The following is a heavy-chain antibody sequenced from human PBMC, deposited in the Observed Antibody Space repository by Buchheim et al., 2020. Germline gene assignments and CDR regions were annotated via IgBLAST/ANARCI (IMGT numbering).Heavy chain of an antibody. CDR3: ARERVVASAEYFDN. J-gene: IGHJ4*02. CDR2: IKEDRRRK. V-gene: IGHV3-7*01. CDR1: GFTFNNFW. Sequence: EVQLVESGGGLVQPGGSLRLSCAASGFTFNNFWMSWVRQAPGKGPEWVANIKEDRRRKYYPDSVRGRFTISRDNTKNSLDLQMNSLRAEDTAVYYCARERVVASAEYFDNWGLGTL. D-gene: IGHD2-15*01.